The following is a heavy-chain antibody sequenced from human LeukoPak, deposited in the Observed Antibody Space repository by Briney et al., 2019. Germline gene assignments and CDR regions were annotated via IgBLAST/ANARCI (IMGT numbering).Heavy chain of an antibody. CDR1: GHTFTGYY. D-gene: IGHD4-11*01. Sequence: ASVKVSCKASGHTFTGYYMHWVRQAPGQGLEWMGWINPNSGGTNYAQKFQGRVTMTRDTSISTAYMELSRLRSDDTAVYYCARIYSNYVGKYFQHWGQGTLVTVSS. CDR3: ARIYSNYVGKYFQH. V-gene: IGHV1-2*02. J-gene: IGHJ1*01. CDR2: INPNSGGT.